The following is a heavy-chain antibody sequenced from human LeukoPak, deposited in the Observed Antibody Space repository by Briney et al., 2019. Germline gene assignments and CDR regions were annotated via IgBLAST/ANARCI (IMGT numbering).Heavy chain of an antibody. CDR1: GFTFSSYW. Sequence: PGGSLRLSCAASGFTFSSYWMSWVRQAPGKGLEWVVNIKQDGSEKYYVDSVKGRFTISGDNAKNSLYLQMNSLRAEDTAVYYCARGPSTPPFDYWGQGTLVTVSS. CDR2: IKQDGSEK. J-gene: IGHJ4*02. V-gene: IGHV3-7*01. CDR3: ARGPSTPPFDY. D-gene: IGHD2/OR15-2a*01.